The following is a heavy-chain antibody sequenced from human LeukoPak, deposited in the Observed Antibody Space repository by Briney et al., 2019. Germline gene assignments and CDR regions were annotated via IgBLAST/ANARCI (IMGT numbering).Heavy chain of an antibody. J-gene: IGHJ4*02. Sequence: GGSLRLSCAASGFTFSSFGMHWVRQAPGEGLEWVAYIGYTGTDTYYADSVKGRFTISRDNSKNTVHLQVSSLRAADTALYSCARDLTERKYYIAYWGQGTLVTVSS. CDR1: GFTFSSFG. CDR3: ARDLTERKYYIAY. CDR2: IGYTGTDT. V-gene: IGHV3-30*02. D-gene: IGHD2-8*02.